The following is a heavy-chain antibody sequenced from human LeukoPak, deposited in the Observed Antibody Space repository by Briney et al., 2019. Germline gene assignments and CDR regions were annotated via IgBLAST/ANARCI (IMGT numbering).Heavy chain of an antibody. J-gene: IGHJ4*02. Sequence: SQTLSLTCAISGDSVSSDSSAWNWFRQSPSRGLEWLGRTYYRSKWYNDYAVSVKSRITINPDTSKDQFSLQLNSVTPEDTAVYYCARGGHFEYWGQGTLVTVSS. CDR1: GDSVSSDSSA. V-gene: IGHV6-1*01. CDR3: ARGGHFEY. CDR2: TYYRSKWYN. D-gene: IGHD6-25*01.